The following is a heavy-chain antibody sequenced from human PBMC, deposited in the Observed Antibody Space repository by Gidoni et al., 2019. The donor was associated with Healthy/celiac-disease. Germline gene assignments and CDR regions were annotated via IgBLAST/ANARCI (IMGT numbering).Heavy chain of an antibody. V-gene: IGHV3-23*01. CDR1: GFTFSSIA. CDR3: AKDRVLRFGEFIIDY. Sequence: EGQLLESAGGLVQPGGSLRLSCAASGFTFSSIAMSWVRPASGKGLEWFSAISGSGGSTYYADSVKGRFTISRDNSKNTLYLQMNSLRAEDTAVYYCAKDRVLRFGEFIIDYWGQGTLVTVSS. D-gene: IGHD3-10*01. CDR2: ISGSGGST. J-gene: IGHJ4*02.